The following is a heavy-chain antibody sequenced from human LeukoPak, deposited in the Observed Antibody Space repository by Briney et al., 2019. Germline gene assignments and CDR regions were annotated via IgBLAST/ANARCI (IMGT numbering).Heavy chain of an antibody. CDR2: IYDSGST. CDR1: GGSITNYY. Sequence: SETPSLTCTVSGGSITNYYWSWIRQPPGKGLEWIGYIYDSGSTNYNPSLKSRVTISVETSKNQFSLKLISVTAADTAVYYCARTNRYAGGDRHFDYWGQGTLVTVSS. D-gene: IGHD1-14*01. V-gene: IGHV4-59*12. J-gene: IGHJ4*02. CDR3: ARTNRYAGGDRHFDY.